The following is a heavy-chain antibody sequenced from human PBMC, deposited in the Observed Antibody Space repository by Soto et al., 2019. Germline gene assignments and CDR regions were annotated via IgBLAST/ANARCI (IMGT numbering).Heavy chain of an antibody. Sequence: PSETLSLTCAVSGGSISSGDYSWTWIRQPPGKGLEWIGYIYHSGSTYYNPSLKSRVTISVDRSKNQFSLRLSSVTAADTAVYYCASYRSPQPRIDYWGLGALVTVPS. V-gene: IGHV4-30-2*01. J-gene: IGHJ4*02. D-gene: IGHD1-1*01. CDR1: GGSISSGDYS. CDR3: ASYRSPQPRIDY. CDR2: IYHSGST.